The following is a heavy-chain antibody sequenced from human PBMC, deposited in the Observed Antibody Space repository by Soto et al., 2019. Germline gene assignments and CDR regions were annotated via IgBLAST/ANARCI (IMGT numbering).Heavy chain of an antibody. V-gene: IGHV3-74*01. CDR3: AKDRSGRNSLSGYSYYGMDV. CDR1: GFTFSSYW. J-gene: IGHJ6*02. D-gene: IGHD1-1*01. Sequence: GGSLRLSCAASGFTFSSYWMHWVRQAPGKGPVWVSRIKSDGRSTNYADSVKGRFTISRDNSKKTLYLEMNSLRAEDSAVYYCAKDRSGRNSLSGYSYYGMDVWGHGTTVTVSS. CDR2: IKSDGRST.